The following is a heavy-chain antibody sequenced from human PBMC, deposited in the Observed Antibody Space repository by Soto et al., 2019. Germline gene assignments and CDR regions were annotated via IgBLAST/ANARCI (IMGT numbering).Heavy chain of an antibody. V-gene: IGHV4-59*01. CDR3: ARQQLLPFYYALDV. J-gene: IGHJ6*02. CDR1: GGSISGYY. Sequence: TCTVSGGSISGYYWSWIRQSPGKGLEYIGYIYYRGSTNYNPSLKSRDTMSVDTSRNQFSLKVNSVTAADTAVYYCARQQLLPFYYALDVWGQGTTVTVSS. CDR2: IYYRGST. D-gene: IGHD6-13*01.